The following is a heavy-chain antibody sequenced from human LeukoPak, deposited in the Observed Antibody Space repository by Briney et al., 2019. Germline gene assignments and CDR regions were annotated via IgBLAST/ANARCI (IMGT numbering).Heavy chain of an antibody. CDR1: GLTFSRYN. J-gene: IGHJ4*02. CDR2: IGTSSNNI. D-gene: IGHD1-7*01. CDR3: ASGTVGNYALDY. Sequence: PGGSLTLSCAASGLTFSRYNMNWVRQAPGKGLEWVSSIGTSSNNIYYTDSVKGRFTISRDNAKNSLYLQVDSLRVEDTAVYFCASGTVGNYALDYWGQGTLVTVFS. V-gene: IGHV3-21*01.